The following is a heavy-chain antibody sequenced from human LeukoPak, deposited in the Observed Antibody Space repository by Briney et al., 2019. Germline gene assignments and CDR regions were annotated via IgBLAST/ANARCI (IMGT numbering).Heavy chain of an antibody. V-gene: IGHV3-7*01. CDR3: ARVRNYNDFDY. Sequence: PGGSLRLSCAASGFTFAGYWISWVRQAPGKGLEWVANIKQDASEEYYVDSVKGRFTISRDNAKNSLYLQMNSLRAEDTAVYYCARVRNYNDFDYWGQGTLVTVSS. J-gene: IGHJ4*02. D-gene: IGHD1-7*01. CDR2: IKQDASEE. CDR1: GFTFAGYW.